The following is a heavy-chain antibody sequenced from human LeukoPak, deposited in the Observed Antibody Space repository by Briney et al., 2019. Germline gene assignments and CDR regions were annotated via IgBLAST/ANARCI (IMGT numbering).Heavy chain of an antibody. D-gene: IGHD2-2*01. CDR2: IYSGGRT. V-gene: IGHV3-53*01. J-gene: IGHJ4*02. Sequence: GGSLRLSCAASGFTVSRNYMNWVRQAPGKGLEWVSVIYSGGRTYYADSVKGRFTISRVNSQSTLYLQVRSLTAEDTALYYCARQAAIKSGAFDSWGQGTLVTVSS. CDR1: GFTVSRNY. CDR3: ARQAAIKSGAFDS.